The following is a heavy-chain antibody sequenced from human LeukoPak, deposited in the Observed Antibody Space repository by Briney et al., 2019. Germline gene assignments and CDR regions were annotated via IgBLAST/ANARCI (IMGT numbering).Heavy chain of an antibody. Sequence: ASLRVSCTASGYTFTCYDINWVRQAPGQGLEWMGWMNPNSGNTDYAQTFQGRVTITRNTSISTAYMQLSSLRSEDTAVYYCARAGWGSYRRSPDYWGQGTLVTVSS. CDR2: MNPNSGNT. V-gene: IGHV1-8*01. CDR3: ARAGWGSYRRSPDY. J-gene: IGHJ4*02. D-gene: IGHD3-16*02. CDR1: GYTFTCYD.